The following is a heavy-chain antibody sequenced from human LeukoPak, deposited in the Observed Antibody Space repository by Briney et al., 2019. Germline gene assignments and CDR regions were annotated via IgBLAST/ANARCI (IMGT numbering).Heavy chain of an antibody. CDR3: AGVYGSGNDY. CDR2: IYYSGST. CDR1: GGSISSYY. D-gene: IGHD3-10*01. V-gene: IGHV4-59*01. Sequence: SETLSLTCTVSGGSISSYYWSWIRQPPGKGLEWIGYIYYSGSTNYNPSLKSRVTISVDTSKNQFSLKLSSVTAADTAVYYCAGVYGSGNDYWGQGTLVTVSS. J-gene: IGHJ4*02.